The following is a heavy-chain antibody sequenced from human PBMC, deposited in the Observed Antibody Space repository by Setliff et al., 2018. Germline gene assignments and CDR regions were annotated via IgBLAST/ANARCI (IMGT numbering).Heavy chain of an antibody. V-gene: IGHV3-21*01. CDR2: ISGSSTYI. CDR3: ARRGYDVTAFDY. CDR1: GFTFSTYW. J-gene: IGHJ4*02. Sequence: GGSLRLSCAASGFTFSTYWMSWVRQAPGKGLEWVSSISGSSTYIYYADSVKGRFTVSRDNAKNSLYLQMNSLRAEDTAVYYCARRGYDVTAFDYWGQGTLVTVSS. D-gene: IGHD5-12*01.